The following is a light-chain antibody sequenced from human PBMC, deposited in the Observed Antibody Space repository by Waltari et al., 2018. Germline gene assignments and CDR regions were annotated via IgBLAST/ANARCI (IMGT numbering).Light chain of an antibody. CDR1: QSVSRT. Sequence: IVLTPSPGTLSLSPGERATLSCRASQSVSRTLAWYQQKPGQAPRLLIYGASTRATGIPDRFSGSGSGTDFSLTISRLEPEDFAVYYCQHYVRLPATFGQGTKVEIK. J-gene: IGKJ1*01. CDR2: GAS. CDR3: QHYVRLPAT. V-gene: IGKV3-20*01.